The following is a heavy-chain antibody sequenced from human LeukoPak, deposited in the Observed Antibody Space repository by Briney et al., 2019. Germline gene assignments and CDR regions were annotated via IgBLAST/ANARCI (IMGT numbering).Heavy chain of an antibody. J-gene: IGHJ6*03. CDR1: GGSISSGSYY. CDR2: IYTSGST. V-gene: IGHV4-61*02. Sequence: PSETLSLTCTVSGGSISSGSYYWSWIRQPAGKGLEWIGRIYTSGSTNYNPSLKSRVTISVDTSKNQFSLKLSSVTAADTAVYYCARGEIAARAYYYYYMDVWGKGTTVTVSS. D-gene: IGHD6-6*01. CDR3: ARGEIAARAYYYYYMDV.